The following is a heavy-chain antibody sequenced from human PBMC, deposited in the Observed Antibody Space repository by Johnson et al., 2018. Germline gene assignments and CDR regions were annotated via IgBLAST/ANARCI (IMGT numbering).Heavy chain of an antibody. CDR2: LSGSGGST. J-gene: IGHJ1*01. D-gene: IGHD6-19*01. CDR1: GFTFSSYA. Sequence: VQLVEAGGGVVQAGMSLSLSCAASGFTFSSYAMSWVRQAPGKGLEWVSALSGSGGSTYYADAVKGRFTISRDNSKNTLNPQMNSLRAEDTAVYYCAKGNPANTWIAVAGVEYFQHWGQGTLVTVSS. V-gene: IGHV3-23*04. CDR3: AKGNPANTWIAVAGVEYFQH.